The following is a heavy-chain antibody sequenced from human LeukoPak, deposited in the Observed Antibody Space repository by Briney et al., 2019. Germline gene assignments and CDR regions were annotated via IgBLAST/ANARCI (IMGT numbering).Heavy chain of an antibody. J-gene: IGHJ3*02. V-gene: IGHV3-23*01. CDR2: ITGSGGST. Sequence: GGSLRLSCATSGFTFSNYGMNWVRQAPGKGLEWVSGITGSGGSTYYADSVKGRFTISRDNSKNTLYLHMNSLRAEDTAVFYCAYGLGSPGVFDIWGQGTMVTVSS. D-gene: IGHD3-10*01. CDR1: GFTFSNYG. CDR3: AYGLGSPGVFDI.